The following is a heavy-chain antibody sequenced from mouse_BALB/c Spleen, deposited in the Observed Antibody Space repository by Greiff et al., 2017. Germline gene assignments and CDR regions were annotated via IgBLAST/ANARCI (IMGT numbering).Heavy chain of an antibody. Sequence: VQRVESGPGLVAPSQSLSITCTVSGFSLTSYGVHWVRQPPGKGLEWLGVIWAGGSTNYNSALMSRLSISKDNSKNQVFLKMNSLQTDDTAMYYCARDATTGFAYWGQGTLVTVSA. CDR1: GFSLTSYG. V-gene: IGHV2-9*02. CDR2: IWAGGST. J-gene: IGHJ3*01. CDR3: ARDATTGFAY. D-gene: IGHD2-12*01.